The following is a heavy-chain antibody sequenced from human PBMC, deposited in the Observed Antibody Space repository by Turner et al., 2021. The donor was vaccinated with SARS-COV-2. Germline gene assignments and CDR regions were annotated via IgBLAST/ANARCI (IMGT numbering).Heavy chain of an antibody. J-gene: IGHJ4*02. V-gene: IGHV4-34*01. D-gene: IGHD5-18*01. CDR2: INHSGST. CDR1: GGAFSGYN. CDR3: ARGGGYSYGALDY. Sequence: QVQLQQWGAGLLKPPETLSLTCAVYGGAFSGYNWSWNRQPPGKGLEWIGEINHSGSTNYNPSLKSRVTISVDTSKNQFSLKLSSVTAADTAVYYCARGGGYSYGALDYWGQGTLVTVSS.